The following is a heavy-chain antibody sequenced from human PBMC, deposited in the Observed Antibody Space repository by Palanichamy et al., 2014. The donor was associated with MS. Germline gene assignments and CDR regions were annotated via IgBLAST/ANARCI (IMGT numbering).Heavy chain of an antibody. V-gene: IGHV5-51*01. CDR3: SRHTDSGVGALGEY. CDR1: GYTFSTYW. J-gene: IGHJ4*02. D-gene: IGHD3-3*01. CDR2: IYPGDSTA. Sequence: DVQLVQSGAEVKKPGESLKISCKGSGYTFSTYWIGWVRQMPGKGLEWMGIIYPGDSTARYNPSFQGQVTISVDKSISAAYLQWSSLKVSDTAMYYCSRHTDSGVGALGEYWGQGTLVTVSS.